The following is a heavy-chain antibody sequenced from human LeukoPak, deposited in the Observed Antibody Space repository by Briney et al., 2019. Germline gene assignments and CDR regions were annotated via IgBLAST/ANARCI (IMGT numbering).Heavy chain of an antibody. V-gene: IGHV4-59*08. CDR2: IYYSGTT. J-gene: IGHJ4*02. D-gene: IGHD3-10*01. CDR1: GGSISGYY. CDR3: ASENYGSGSLNY. Sequence: SQTLSLTCTFSGGSISGYYWTWIRQPPGKGLEWIGYIYYSGTTNYNPALGSRVTISIDTSRNQFSLRLSSVTAADTAVYHCASENYGSGSLNYWGQGTLVTVSS.